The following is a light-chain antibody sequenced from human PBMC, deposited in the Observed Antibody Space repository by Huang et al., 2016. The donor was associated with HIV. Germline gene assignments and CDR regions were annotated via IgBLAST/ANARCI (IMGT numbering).Light chain of an antibody. V-gene: IGKV3-15*01. Sequence: EIVMTQSPATLSVSPGQRVTLSCRANRSVSTNLACYQQRHGQAPSLLIYGSSTRAPGIPARFSGSGSWTDFSLTISSLQSEDFALYYCHQYNNWLLSFGGGTRV. J-gene: IGKJ4*01. CDR2: GSS. CDR3: HQYNNWLLS. CDR1: RSVSTN.